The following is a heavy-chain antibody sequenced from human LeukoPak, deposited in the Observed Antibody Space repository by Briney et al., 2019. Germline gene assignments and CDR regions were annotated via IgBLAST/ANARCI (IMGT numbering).Heavy chain of an antibody. V-gene: IGHV4-61*02. Sequence: SQTLSLTCTVSGGSFSSGSYYWSWIRQPAGKGLEWIGRIYTSGSTNYNPSLKSRVTISVDTSKNQFSLKLSSVTAADTAVYYCARGGCDWGFHQSDYWGQGTQVTVSS. CDR1: GGSFSSGSYY. CDR2: IYTSGST. CDR3: ARGGCDWGFHQSDY. J-gene: IGHJ4*02. D-gene: IGHD2-21*01.